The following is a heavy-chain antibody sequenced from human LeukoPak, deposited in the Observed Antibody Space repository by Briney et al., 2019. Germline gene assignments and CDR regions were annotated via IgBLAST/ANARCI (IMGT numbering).Heavy chain of an antibody. CDR1: GYTFTGYY. Sequence: ASVKVSCKASGYTFTGYYMHWVRQAPGQGLEWMGWINPNSGGTNYAQKFLGRVTMTRDTSISTAYMELSGLRSDDTAVYYCARGSRVVVAATYFDQWGQGTLVTVSS. CDR3: ARGSRVVVAATYFDQ. V-gene: IGHV1-2*02. CDR2: INPNSGGT. D-gene: IGHD2-15*01. J-gene: IGHJ4*02.